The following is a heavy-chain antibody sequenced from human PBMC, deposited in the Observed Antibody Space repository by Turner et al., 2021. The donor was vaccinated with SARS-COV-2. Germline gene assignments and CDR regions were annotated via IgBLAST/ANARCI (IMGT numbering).Heavy chain of an antibody. CDR2: ICDSGST. CDR3: ARQRLVVVPAAIINGMDV. CDR1: GGSIRSSIYY. J-gene: IGHJ6*02. V-gene: IGHV4-39*01. D-gene: IGHD2-2*01. Sequence: QLQLQESGPGLVKPSETLSLTCTVSGGSIRSSIYYWGWIRQPPGKGLEWIGSICDSGSTDYNPSLKSRVTISVDTSKNQFSLKLSSVTAADTAVYYCARQRLVVVPAAIINGMDVWGQGTTVTVSS.